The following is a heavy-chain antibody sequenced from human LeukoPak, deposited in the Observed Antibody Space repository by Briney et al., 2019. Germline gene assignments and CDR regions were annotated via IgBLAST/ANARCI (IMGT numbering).Heavy chain of an antibody. CDR1: GFTFSSYW. CDR3: ARERGYDNAFDI. Sequence: PGGSLRLSCAASGFTFSSYWMHWVRQAPGNGLVWVSRINSDGGSTTYADSVKGRFTTSRDNAKNTLYLQMNSLRAEDAAVYYWARERGYDNAFDIWGQETMVTVSS. V-gene: IGHV3-74*01. D-gene: IGHD5-12*01. J-gene: IGHJ3*02. CDR2: INSDGGST.